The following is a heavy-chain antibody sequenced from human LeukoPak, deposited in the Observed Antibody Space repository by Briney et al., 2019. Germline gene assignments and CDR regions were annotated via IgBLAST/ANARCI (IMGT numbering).Heavy chain of an antibody. CDR3: ARDPDNPRYNPRGYYMDV. D-gene: IGHD1-1*01. V-gene: IGHV1-2*02. CDR2: INPNSGGT. CDR1: GYTFTGYY. Sequence: ASVKVSCKASGYTFTGYYMHWVRQAPGQGLEWMGWINPNSGGTNYAQKFQGRVTMTRDTSISTAYMELSRLTSDDTAVYYCARDPDNPRYNPRGYYMDVWGKGTTVTISS. J-gene: IGHJ6*03.